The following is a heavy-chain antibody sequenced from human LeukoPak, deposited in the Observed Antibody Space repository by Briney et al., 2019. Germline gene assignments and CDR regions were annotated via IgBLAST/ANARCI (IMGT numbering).Heavy chain of an antibody. CDR3: ARVPSLGYCSGGSCYRFDY. D-gene: IGHD2-15*01. V-gene: IGHV1-8*02. Sequence: ASVKVSCKASGYTFTSYDINWVRQAPGQGLEWMGWMNPNSGNTGYAQKFQGRVTMTRDTSINTAYMELSSLGSEDTAVYYCARVPSLGYCSGGSCYRFDYWGQGTLVTASS. CDR2: MNPNSGNT. J-gene: IGHJ4*02. CDR1: GYTFTSYD.